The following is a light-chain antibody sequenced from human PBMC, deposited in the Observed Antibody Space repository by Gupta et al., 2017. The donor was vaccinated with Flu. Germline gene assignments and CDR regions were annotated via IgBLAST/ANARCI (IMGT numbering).Light chain of an antibody. Sequence: GERATLSCRASQSVSSYLAWYQQKPGQAPRLLIYDASNRATGIPARFSGSGSGADFTLTISSLEPEDFAVYYCQQRSDWPITFGQGTRLEIK. V-gene: IGKV3-11*01. CDR3: QQRSDWPIT. CDR2: DAS. CDR1: QSVSSY. J-gene: IGKJ5*01.